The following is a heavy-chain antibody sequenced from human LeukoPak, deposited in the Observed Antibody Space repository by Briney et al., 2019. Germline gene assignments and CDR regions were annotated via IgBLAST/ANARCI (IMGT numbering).Heavy chain of an antibody. CDR2: IYYSGST. D-gene: IGHD5-12*01. CDR1: GGSISSSSYY. CDR3: AGLRDYYYYGMDV. V-gene: IGHV4-39*07. J-gene: IGHJ6*02. Sequence: SETLSLTCTVSGGSISSSSYYWGWIRQPPGKGLEWIGSIYYSGSTYYNPSLKSRVTISVDRSKNQFSLKLSSVTAADTAVYYCAGLRDYYYYGMDVWGQGTTVTVSS.